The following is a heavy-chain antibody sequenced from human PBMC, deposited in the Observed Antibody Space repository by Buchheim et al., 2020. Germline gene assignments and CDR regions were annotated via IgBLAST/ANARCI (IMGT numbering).Heavy chain of an antibody. Sequence: QVQLVESGGGVGQPGRSLRLSCAASGLSFSTYGMHWVRQAPGKGLEWVAVISYDGSNKYHADSVKGRFTISRDNSKNKVYLQMNSLRTEDTAVYYCAKDHSGWSYNYYGMDVWGQGTT. CDR2: ISYDGSNK. CDR3: AKDHSGWSYNYYGMDV. D-gene: IGHD6-19*01. CDR1: GLSFSTYG. J-gene: IGHJ6*02. V-gene: IGHV3-30*18.